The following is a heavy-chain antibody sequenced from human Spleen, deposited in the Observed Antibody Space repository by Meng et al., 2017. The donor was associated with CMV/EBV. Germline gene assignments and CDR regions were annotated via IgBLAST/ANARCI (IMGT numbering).Heavy chain of an antibody. CDR2: INPNSGGT. CDR3: ARESSLRREQLVRFYDY. CDR1: TFTGYY. J-gene: IGHJ4*02. Sequence: TFTGYYMHWVRPAPGPGLEWMGWINPNSGGTNYAQKFQGRVTMTRDTSISTAYMELSRLRSDDTAVYYCARESSLRREQLVRFYDYWGQGTLVHRLL. D-gene: IGHD6-6*01. V-gene: IGHV1-2*02.